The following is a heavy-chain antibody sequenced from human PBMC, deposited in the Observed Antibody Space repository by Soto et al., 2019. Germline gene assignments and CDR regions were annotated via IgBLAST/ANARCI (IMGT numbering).Heavy chain of an antibody. CDR2: INAYNVYNGNT. J-gene: IGHJ6*02. V-gene: IGHV1-18*01. D-gene: IGHD2-15*01. CDR3: ARARIFYGLDV. Sequence: QVQLVQSGAEVKKPGASVKVSCKASGYTFTSFGISWVRQAPGQGLEWMGWINAYNVYNGNTNYAQNLQGRVTMTTDTSTSTAYMELRSLRSDVTAVYYCARARIFYGLDVWGQGTTVTVSS. CDR1: GYTFTSFG.